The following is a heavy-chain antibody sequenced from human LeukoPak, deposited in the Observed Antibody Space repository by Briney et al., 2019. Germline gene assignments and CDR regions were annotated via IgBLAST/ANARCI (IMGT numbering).Heavy chain of an antibody. V-gene: IGHV1-8*01. D-gene: IGHD3-16*01. CDR3: ARSQAGGGVWFDL. J-gene: IGHJ5*02. CDR2: MNPNSGST. Sequence: GASVKVSCKASGYTFTGHDIHWVRQAPGQGLEWMGWMNPNSGSTGYTQKFQGRVTMTRDTSLSTAYMELSSLRPDDTAVYYCARSQAGGGVWFDLWGQGTLVTVSS. CDR1: GYTFTGHD.